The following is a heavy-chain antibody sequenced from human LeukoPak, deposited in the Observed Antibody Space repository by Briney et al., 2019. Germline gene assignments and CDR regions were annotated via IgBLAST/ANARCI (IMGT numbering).Heavy chain of an antibody. CDR2: INPNSGGT. CDR1: GYTFTGYY. V-gene: IGHV1-2*02. D-gene: IGHD3-22*01. CDR3: ARAGYYYDSSGYPFDY. Sequence: ASVKVSCKASGYTFTGYYMHWVRQAPGQGLEWMGWINPNSGGTNYAQKFQGRVTMTRATSISTAYMELSRLRSDDTAVYYCARAGYYYDSSGYPFDYWGQGTLVTVSS. J-gene: IGHJ4*02.